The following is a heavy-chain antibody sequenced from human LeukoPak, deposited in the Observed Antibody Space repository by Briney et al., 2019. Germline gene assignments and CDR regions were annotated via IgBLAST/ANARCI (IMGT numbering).Heavy chain of an antibody. J-gene: IGHJ6*03. CDR3: ARDSSGSYPYYYYYMDV. D-gene: IGHD1-26*01. CDR2: INWNGGST. Sequence: PGGSLRLSCAASGFTFDDYGMSWVRQAPGKGLEWVSGINWNGGSTGYADSVKGRFTISRDNAKNSLYLQMNSLRAEDTALYHCARDSSGSYPYYYYYMDVWGKGTTVTVSS. CDR1: GFTFDDYG. V-gene: IGHV3-20*01.